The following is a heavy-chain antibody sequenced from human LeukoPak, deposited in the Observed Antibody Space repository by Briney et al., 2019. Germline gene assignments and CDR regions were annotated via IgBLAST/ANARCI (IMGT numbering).Heavy chain of an antibody. CDR3: ARAYYGSGSYYALNEDHNWFDP. CDR1: GGTFSSYA. V-gene: IGHV1-69*13. CDR2: IIPIFGTA. D-gene: IGHD3-10*01. J-gene: IGHJ5*02. Sequence: GASVKVSCKASGGTFSSYAISWVRQAPGQGLEWMGGIIPIFGTANYAQKFQGRVTITADESTSTAYMELSSLRSEDTAVYYCARAYYGSGSYYALNEDHNWFDPWGQGTLVTVSS.